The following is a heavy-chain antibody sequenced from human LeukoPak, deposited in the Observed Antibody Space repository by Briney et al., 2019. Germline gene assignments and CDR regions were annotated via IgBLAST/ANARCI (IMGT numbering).Heavy chain of an antibody. CDR2: INHSGST. CDR3: ARHYGP. CDR1: GGSFSGYY. J-gene: IGHJ4*02. D-gene: IGHD3-16*01. V-gene: IGHV4-34*01. Sequence: NPSETLSLTGAVYGGSFSGYYWSWIRQPPGKGLEWIGEINHSGSTNYNPSLKSRVTISVDTSKNQFSLKLSSVTAADTAVYYCARHYGPWGQGTLVTVSS.